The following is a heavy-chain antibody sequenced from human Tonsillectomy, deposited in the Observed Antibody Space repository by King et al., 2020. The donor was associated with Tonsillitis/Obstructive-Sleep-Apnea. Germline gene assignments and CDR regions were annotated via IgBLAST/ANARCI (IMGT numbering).Heavy chain of an antibody. D-gene: IGHD5-24*01. CDR2: IIPIFGTA. CDR3: ARGGWLQNYYYMDV. Sequence: QLVQSGAEVKKPGSSVKVSCKASGGTFSSYAINLVRQAPGQGLEWMGGIIPIFGTANYAQKFQGRVTITADESTSTAYMGLSSLRSEDTAVYYCARGGWLQNYYYMDVWGKGTTVTVSS. V-gene: IGHV1-69*01. J-gene: IGHJ6*03. CDR1: GGTFSSYA.